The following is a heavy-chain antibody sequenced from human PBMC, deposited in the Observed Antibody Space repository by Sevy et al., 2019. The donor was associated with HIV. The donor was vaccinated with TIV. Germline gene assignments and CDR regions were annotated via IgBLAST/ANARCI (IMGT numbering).Heavy chain of an antibody. J-gene: IGHJ4*02. CDR3: ARRRGFGELLGLGY. Sequence: ASVKVSCRTSGYTFTTYDINWVRQATGQGLEWMGCMNPSRGNTGSAQKFQGRLTMTRDTSTSTAYMELSSLESQDTAVYYCARRRGFGELLGLGYWGQGTLVTVSS. D-gene: IGHD3-10*01. V-gene: IGHV1-8*01. CDR1: GYTFTTYD. CDR2: MNPSRGNT.